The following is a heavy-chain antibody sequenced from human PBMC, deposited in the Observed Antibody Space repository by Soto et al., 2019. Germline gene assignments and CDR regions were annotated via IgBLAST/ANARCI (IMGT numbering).Heavy chain of an antibody. Sequence: EVQLLESGGGLVQPGGSLRLSCAASGFPFSSYAMSWVRQAPGKGLEWVSNISGGGGSTYYADSVKGRFTISRDNSKNTLYLQMNSLRAEDPAVYYCAKASAPVAGPFDYWGHGTLVTVSS. CDR2: ISGGGGST. D-gene: IGHD2-15*01. V-gene: IGHV3-23*01. J-gene: IGHJ4*01. CDR3: AKASAPVAGPFDY. CDR1: GFPFSSYA.